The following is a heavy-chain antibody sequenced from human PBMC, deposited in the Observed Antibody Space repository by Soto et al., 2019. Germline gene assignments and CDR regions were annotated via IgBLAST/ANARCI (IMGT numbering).Heavy chain of an antibody. CDR1: GGTFSSYV. J-gene: IGHJ6*02. CDR3: AGRYCSGGGCYYYYYGMDV. D-gene: IGHD2-15*01. Sequence: QVQLVQSGAEVKKPGSSVKVSCKASGGTFSSYVIIWVRQAPGQGLEWMGGIIPMVGTGNYAQKFQGRVTITADESTRTAYMELNSLRSEDTAVYYCAGRYCSGGGCYYYYYGMDVWGQGTTVTVSS. V-gene: IGHV1-69*01. CDR2: IIPMVGTG.